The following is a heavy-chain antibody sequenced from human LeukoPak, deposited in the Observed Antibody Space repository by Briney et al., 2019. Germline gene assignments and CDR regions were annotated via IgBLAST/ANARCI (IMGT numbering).Heavy chain of an antibody. D-gene: IGHD2-2*01. V-gene: IGHV3-30*03. CDR1: GFTFSSFA. CDR2: ISNEGSNK. CDR3: ARGRRDTQYQVFDY. Sequence: GGSLRLSCAASGFTFSSFAMHWVRQAPGKGLEWVALISNEGSNKHYAASVKGRFTISRDNAKNSVYLQMSSLRDEDTAVYYCARGRRDTQYQVFDYWGQGTLVTVSS. J-gene: IGHJ4*02.